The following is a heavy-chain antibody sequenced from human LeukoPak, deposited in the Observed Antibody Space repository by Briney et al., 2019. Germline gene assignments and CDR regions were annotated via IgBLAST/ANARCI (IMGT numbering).Heavy chain of an antibody. CDR2: ISGSGGST. V-gene: IGHV3-23*01. Sequence: GGSLRLSCAASGFTFSSYAMSWVRQAPGKGLEWGSAISGSGGSTYYADSVKGRFTISRDNSKNTLYLQMNSLRAEDTAVYYCAKLIHGDYENYFDYWGQGTLVTVSS. J-gene: IGHJ4*02. CDR1: GFTFSSYA. CDR3: AKLIHGDYENYFDY. D-gene: IGHD4-17*01.